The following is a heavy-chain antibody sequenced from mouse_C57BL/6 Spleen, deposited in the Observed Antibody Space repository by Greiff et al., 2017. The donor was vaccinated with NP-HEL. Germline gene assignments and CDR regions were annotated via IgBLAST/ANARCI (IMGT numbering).Heavy chain of an antibody. CDR3: ARDHHFAY. J-gene: IGHJ3*01. V-gene: IGHV5-4*01. Sequence: EVQVVESGGGLVKPGGSLKLSCAASGFTFSSYAMSWVRQTPEKRLEWVATISDGGSYTYYPDNVKGRFTISRDNAKNNLYLQMSHLKSEDIAMYYCARDHHFAYWGQGTLVTVSA. CDR1: GFTFSSYA. CDR2: ISDGGSYT.